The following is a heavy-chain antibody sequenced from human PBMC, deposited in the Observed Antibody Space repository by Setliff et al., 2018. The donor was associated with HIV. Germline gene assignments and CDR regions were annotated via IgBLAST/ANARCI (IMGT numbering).Heavy chain of an antibody. CDR3: ARDPGSSSFDY. CDR2: IKQDGSEK. V-gene: IGHV3-7*03. D-gene: IGHD6-19*01. CDR1: GFTFSSYW. J-gene: IGHJ4*02. Sequence: GGSLRLSCAASGFTFSSYWMSWVRQAPGKGLEWVANIKQDGSEKYYVDSVKGRFTISRDNAKNSLYLQMNSLRAEDTAAYYCARDPGSSSFDYWGQGTPVTVSS.